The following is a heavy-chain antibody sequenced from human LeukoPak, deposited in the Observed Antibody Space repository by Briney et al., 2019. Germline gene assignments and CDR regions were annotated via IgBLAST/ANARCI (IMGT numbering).Heavy chain of an antibody. CDR1: GYTFTSYY. CDR2: INPSGGST. CDR3: ASSSDIVVVPAAIGY. D-gene: IGHD2-2*01. J-gene: IGHJ4*02. V-gene: IGHV1-46*03. Sequence: ASVKVSCKASGYTFTSYYMHWVRQAPGQGLEWMGIINPSGGSTSYAQKFQGRVTMTRDTSTSTVYMELSSLRSEDTAVYYCASSSDIVVVPAAIGYWGQGTLVTVSP.